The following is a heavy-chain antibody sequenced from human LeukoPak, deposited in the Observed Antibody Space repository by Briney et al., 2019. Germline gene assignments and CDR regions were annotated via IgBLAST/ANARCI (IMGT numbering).Heavy chain of an antibody. D-gene: IGHD3-10*01. CDR3: ARGRFGELSVATFDI. CDR2: IWYDGTNK. Sequence: GGSLRLSCAASGFTFNNYGMHWVRQAPGKGLEWVALIWYDGTNKYYGDSVKGRFTISRDNSRNTLYLQMNSLRAEDTAVYYCARGRFGELSVATFDIWGQGTMVTVSS. V-gene: IGHV3-33*01. J-gene: IGHJ3*02. CDR1: GFTFNNYG.